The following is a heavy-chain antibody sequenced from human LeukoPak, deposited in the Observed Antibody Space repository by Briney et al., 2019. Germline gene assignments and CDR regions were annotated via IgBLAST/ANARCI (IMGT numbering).Heavy chain of an antibody. CDR1: GGTFSSYA. J-gene: IGHJ2*01. CDR2: IIPILGIA. D-gene: IGHD1/OR15-1a*01. Sequence: SVKVSCKASGGTFSSYAISWVRRAPGQGLEWMGRIIPILGIANYAQKFQGRVTITADKSTSTAYMELSSLRSEDTAVYYCARGTYFDLWGRGTLVTVSS. V-gene: IGHV1-69*04. CDR3: ARGTYFDL.